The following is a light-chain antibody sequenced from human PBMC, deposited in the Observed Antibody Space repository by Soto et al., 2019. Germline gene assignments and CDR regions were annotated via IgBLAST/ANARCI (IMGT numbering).Light chain of an antibody. J-gene: IGLJ1*01. Sequence: QSALTQPPSASGSPGQSVTISCTGTSSDVGGYDYVSWYQQHPGKAPKLMIYEVTIRPSGVADRFSGSKSGTTASLTVSGLQAEDEAVYYCCSYTGGTPSHVFGTGTKLTVL. CDR3: CSYTGGTPSHV. CDR2: EVT. CDR1: SSDVGGYDY. V-gene: IGLV2-8*01.